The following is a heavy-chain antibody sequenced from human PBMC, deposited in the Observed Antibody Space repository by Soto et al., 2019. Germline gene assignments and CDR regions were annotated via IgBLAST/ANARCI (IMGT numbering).Heavy chain of an antibody. J-gene: IGHJ4*02. CDR3: AKTKSCSGGSCASYFDY. V-gene: IGHV3-30*18. Sequence: GGSLRLSCAASGFTFSSYGMHWVRQAPGKGLEWVAVISYDGSNKYYADSVKGRFTISRDNSKNTLYLQMNSLRAEDTAVYYCAKTKSCSGGSCASYFDYWGQGTLVTVSS. CDR2: ISYDGSNK. D-gene: IGHD2-15*01. CDR1: GFTFSSYG.